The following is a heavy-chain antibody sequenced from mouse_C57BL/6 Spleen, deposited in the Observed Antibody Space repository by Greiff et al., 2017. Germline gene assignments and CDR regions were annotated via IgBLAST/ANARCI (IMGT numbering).Heavy chain of an antibody. V-gene: IGHV1-9*01. D-gene: IGHD2-2*01. CDR1: GYTFTGYW. Sequence: VKLQQSGAELMQPGASVKLSCKATGYTFTGYWIEWVQQRPGHGLEWIGEILPGSGSTNYNEKFKGTATFTADTSSNTAYMQLRSLTTEDSSIYYGARLKGGGYPPWVAYWGQGNLVTVSA. CDR3: ARLKGGGYPPWVAY. J-gene: IGHJ3*01. CDR2: ILPGSGST.